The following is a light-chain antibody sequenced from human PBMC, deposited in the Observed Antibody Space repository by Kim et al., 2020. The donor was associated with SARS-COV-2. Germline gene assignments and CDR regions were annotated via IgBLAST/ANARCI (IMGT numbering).Light chain of an antibody. CDR3: QQYGSSTGFT. J-gene: IGKJ3*01. CDR1: QSVSSSY. CDR2: GAS. Sequence: PGERATLSCRAGQSVSSSYLAWYQQKPGQAPRLLIYGASSRATGIPDRFSGSGSGTDFTLTISRLEPEDFAVYYCQQYGSSTGFTFGPGTKVDIK. V-gene: IGKV3-20*01.